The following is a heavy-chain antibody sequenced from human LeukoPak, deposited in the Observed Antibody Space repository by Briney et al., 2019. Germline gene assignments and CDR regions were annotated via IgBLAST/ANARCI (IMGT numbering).Heavy chain of an antibody. D-gene: IGHD5-12*01. J-gene: IGHJ6*04. CDR2: ISSSGSTK. Sequence: GGSLRLSCAASGFTFSSYEMNWVRQAPGKGLEWVSYISSSGSTKYYADSVKGRFTISRDNAKNSLYLQVNSLRAEDTAVYYCARKDYGGYAYYYYGLDVWGKGTTVTVSS. CDR3: ARKDYGGYAYYYYGLDV. CDR1: GFTFSSYE. V-gene: IGHV3-48*03.